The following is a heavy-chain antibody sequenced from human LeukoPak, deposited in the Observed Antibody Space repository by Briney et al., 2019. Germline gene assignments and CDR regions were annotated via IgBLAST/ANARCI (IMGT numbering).Heavy chain of an antibody. CDR1: GGSFSGYY. V-gene: IGHV4-34*01. J-gene: IGHJ4*02. D-gene: IGHD3-9*01. CDR3: ARGSRYFARFADY. Sequence: PSETLSLTCAVYGGSFSGYYWSWIYQPPGKELEWIGEINHSGSTNYNPSLKSRVTISVDTSKNQFSLKLSSVTAADTAVYYCARGSRYFARFADYWGQGTLVTVSS. CDR2: INHSGST.